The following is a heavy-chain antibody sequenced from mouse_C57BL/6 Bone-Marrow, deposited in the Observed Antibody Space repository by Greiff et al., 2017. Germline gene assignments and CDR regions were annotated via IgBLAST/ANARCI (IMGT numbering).Heavy chain of an antibody. CDR3: ATRQLRLPFAY. D-gene: IGHD3-2*02. V-gene: IGHV1-26*01. J-gene: IGHJ3*01. CDR2: INPNNGGT. CDR1: GYTFTDYY. Sequence: VQLQQSGPELVKPGASVKISCKASGYTFTDYYMNWVKQSHGKSLEWIGDINPNNGGTSYNQKFKGKATLTLDKSSSTAYMELRSLTSEDSAVYYCATRQLRLPFAYWGQGTLVTVSA.